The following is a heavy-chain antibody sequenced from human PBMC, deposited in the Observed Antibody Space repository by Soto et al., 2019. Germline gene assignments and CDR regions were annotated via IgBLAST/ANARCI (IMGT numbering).Heavy chain of an antibody. CDR2: VSGNGGIT. Sequence: GGSLRLSCVATGFSFSSYTMNWVRQAPGKGLEWVSGVSGNGGITYYADSVKGRSSISRDNSKNTLYLQLNSLRAEDTAIYYCAKDRMGASGWFDPWGQGTPVTVSS. CDR1: GFSFSSYT. D-gene: IGHD1-26*01. V-gene: IGHV3-23*01. CDR3: AKDRMGASGWFDP. J-gene: IGHJ5*02.